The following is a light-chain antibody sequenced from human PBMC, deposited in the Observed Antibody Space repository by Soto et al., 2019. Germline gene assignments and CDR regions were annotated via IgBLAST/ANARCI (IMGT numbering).Light chain of an antibody. Sequence: DIQMTQSPASLSASVGDRVTISCRASQSIGRNLNWYQQKPGKAPTLLMFTSSNLQSGVPSRFSGSGSGTDFILTIISLQPEDFATYYCQQRYSTPPTFGQGTKVEIK. CDR1: QSIGRN. CDR3: QQRYSTPPT. J-gene: IGKJ1*01. V-gene: IGKV1-39*01. CDR2: TSS.